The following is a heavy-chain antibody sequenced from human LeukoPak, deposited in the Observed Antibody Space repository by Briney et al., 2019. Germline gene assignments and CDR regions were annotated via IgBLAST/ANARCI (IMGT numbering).Heavy chain of an antibody. CDR2: IYVSGAT. Sequence: PSETLSLTCTVSGGSISGYYWSWIRQSPGRALEWIGYIYVSGATRYNPSLESRVSISEDTSKNQFSLRLSSVTAADTAVYFCARHPPEYYDSSGSAFDLWGQGTMVTVSS. V-gene: IGHV4-59*08. CDR1: GGSISGYY. J-gene: IGHJ3*01. D-gene: IGHD3-22*01. CDR3: ARHPPEYYDSSGSAFDL.